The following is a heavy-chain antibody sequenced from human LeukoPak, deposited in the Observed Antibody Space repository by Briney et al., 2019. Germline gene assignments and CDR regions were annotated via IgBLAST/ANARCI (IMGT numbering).Heavy chain of an antibody. D-gene: IGHD3-10*01. V-gene: IGHV4-34*01. CDR3: ARDSLNGPEHDNYYGSGSYYKRDHFDY. CDR1: GGSFSGYY. CDR2: INHSGST. Sequence: PSETLSLTCAVYGGSFSGYYWSWIRQPPGKGLEWIGEINHSGSTNYNPSLKSRVTISVDTSKNQFSLKLSSVTAADTAVYYCARDSLNGPEHDNYYGSGSYYKRDHFDYWGQGTLVTVSS. J-gene: IGHJ4*02.